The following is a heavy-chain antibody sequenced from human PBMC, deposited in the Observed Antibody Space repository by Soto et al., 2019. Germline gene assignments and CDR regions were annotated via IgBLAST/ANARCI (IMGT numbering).Heavy chain of an antibody. Sequence: EVQLLESGGGLVQPRGSLRLSCAASGFTFSSYAMSWVRQAPGKGLEWVSAISGSGGSTYYADSVKGRFTISRDNSKNTLYLQMNSLRAEDTAVYYCVTSSAAYFDYWGQGTLVTVSS. J-gene: IGHJ4*02. V-gene: IGHV3-23*01. CDR1: GFTFSSYA. CDR3: VTSSAAYFDY. D-gene: IGHD6-13*01. CDR2: ISGSGGST.